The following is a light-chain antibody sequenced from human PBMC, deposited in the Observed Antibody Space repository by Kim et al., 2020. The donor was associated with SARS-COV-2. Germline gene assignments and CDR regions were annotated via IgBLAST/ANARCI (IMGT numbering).Light chain of an antibody. J-gene: IGKJ1*01. CDR2: DAS. V-gene: IGKV3D-20*01. Sequence: EIALTQSPVTLSLSPGERATLSCGASQSVSNSYLAWYQQKPGLAPRLLVYDASTRATGIPDRFSGSGSGTDFTLTISRLEPEDFAGYYCQQYGSSPKTFGQGTKVDIK. CDR1: QSVSNSY. CDR3: QQYGSSPKT.